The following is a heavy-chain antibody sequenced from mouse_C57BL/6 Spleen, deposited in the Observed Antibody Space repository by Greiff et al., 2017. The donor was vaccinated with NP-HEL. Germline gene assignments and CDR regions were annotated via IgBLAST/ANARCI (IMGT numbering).Heavy chain of an antibody. CDR3: AREGLLRSIFDY. CDR1: GYTFTSYW. V-gene: IGHV1-52*01. CDR2: IDPSDSET. J-gene: IGHJ2*01. D-gene: IGHD1-1*01. Sequence: QVQLQQPGAELVRPGSSVKLSCKASGYTFTSYWMHWVKQRPIQGLEWIGNIDPSDSETHYNQQFKDKATLTVDKSSSTAYMQLSSLTSEDSAVYYCAREGLLRSIFDYWGQGTTLTVSS.